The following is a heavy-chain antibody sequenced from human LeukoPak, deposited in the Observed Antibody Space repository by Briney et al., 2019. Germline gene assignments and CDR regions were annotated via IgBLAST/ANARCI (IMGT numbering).Heavy chain of an antibody. CDR3: AKTASGPPLNGRFDY. Sequence: GSLRLSCAASGFTFSGYAMSWVRQAPGKGLEWVSAISGSGGSTYYADSVKGRFTISRDNSKNTLYLQMNSLRAEDTAVYYCAKTASGPPLNGRFDYWGQGTLVTVSS. CDR2: ISGSGGST. D-gene: IGHD1-26*01. V-gene: IGHV3-23*01. CDR1: GFTFSGYA. J-gene: IGHJ4*02.